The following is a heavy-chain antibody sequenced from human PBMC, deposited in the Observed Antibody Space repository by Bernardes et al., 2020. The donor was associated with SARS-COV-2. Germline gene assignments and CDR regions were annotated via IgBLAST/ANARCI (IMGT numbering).Heavy chain of an antibody. CDR3: ARGPFYYGSSGYSLFDY. D-gene: IGHD3-22*01. CDR2: INPDSGDT. CDR1: RYTFTHYY. Sequence: APVKVSCKASRYTFTHYYMHWVRQAPGQGLEWMGWINPDSGDTYFTQKFQGRVTMTRDTSISTAYMELRWLTSDDTAVYYCARGPFYYGSSGYSLFDYWGQGTLVTVSS. J-gene: IGHJ4*02. V-gene: IGHV1-2*02.